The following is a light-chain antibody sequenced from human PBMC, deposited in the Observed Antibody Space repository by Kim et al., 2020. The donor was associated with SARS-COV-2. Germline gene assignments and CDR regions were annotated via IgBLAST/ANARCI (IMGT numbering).Light chain of an antibody. CDR2: GAS. V-gene: IGKV3-15*01. J-gene: IGKJ2*01. CDR1: QCVSSN. CDR3: QQYNNWPMYT. Sequence: EIVMTQSPATLSVSPGERATLSCRASQCVSSNLAWYQQKPGQAHRLLIYGASTRATGIPARFSGSGSGTEFTLTISSLQSEDFAVYYCQQYNNWPMYTFGQGTKLEI.